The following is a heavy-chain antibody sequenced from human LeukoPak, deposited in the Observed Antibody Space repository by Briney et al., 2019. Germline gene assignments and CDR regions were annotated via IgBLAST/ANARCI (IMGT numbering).Heavy chain of an antibody. V-gene: IGHV6-1*01. J-gene: IGHJ4*02. Sequence: SQTLSLTCAISGDSVSRIRQSPSRGLEWLGRTYYRSKWYNDYALFVESRITINPDTSKNQFSLQLNSVTPEDTAVYYCARDHDYGNYGTYEDYWGQGTLVTVSS. D-gene: IGHD4-11*01. CDR3: ARDHDYGNYGTYEDY. CDR2: TYYRSKWYN. CDR1: GDSVS.